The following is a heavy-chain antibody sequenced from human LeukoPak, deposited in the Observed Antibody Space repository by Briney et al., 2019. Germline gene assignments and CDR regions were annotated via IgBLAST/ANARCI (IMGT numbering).Heavy chain of an antibody. D-gene: IGHD6-19*01. J-gene: IGHJ4*02. Sequence: PGGSLRLSCAASGFTFNTYTMNWVRQAPGKGLEWVSYISGSSGIIDYADSVRGRFTISRDNSKNTLYLQMNSLRAEDTAVYYCANEGLAYFDYWGQGTLVTVSS. CDR2: ISGSSGII. CDR3: ANEGLAYFDY. CDR1: GFTFNTYT. V-gene: IGHV3-48*01.